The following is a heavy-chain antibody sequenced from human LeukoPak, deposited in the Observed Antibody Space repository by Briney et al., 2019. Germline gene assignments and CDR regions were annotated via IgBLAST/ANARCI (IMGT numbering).Heavy chain of an antibody. CDR2: ISGSSSTI. D-gene: IGHD6-13*01. J-gene: IGHJ5*02. CDR3: AREGLTATGRGWFDP. CDR1: GFTFSSYS. Sequence: GGSLRLSCAASGFTFSSYSMNWVRQAPGKGLERVSYISGSSSTIYHADSVKGRFTISRDNAKNSLYLQMNSLRDEDTAVYYCAREGLTATGRGWFDPWGQGTLVTVSS. V-gene: IGHV3-48*02.